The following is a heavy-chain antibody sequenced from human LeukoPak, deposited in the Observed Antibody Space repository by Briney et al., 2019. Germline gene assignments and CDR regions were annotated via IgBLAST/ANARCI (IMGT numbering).Heavy chain of an antibody. CDR1: GFTFSSYS. Sequence: GGSLRLSCAASGFTFSSYSMNWVRQAPGKGLEWVSSISSSSSYIYHADSVKGRFTISRDNAKNSLYLQMNSLRAEDTAVYYCARGDKYSYGYDYWGQGTLVTVSS. V-gene: IGHV3-21*01. J-gene: IGHJ4*02. CDR2: ISSSSSYI. D-gene: IGHD5-18*01. CDR3: ARGDKYSYGYDY.